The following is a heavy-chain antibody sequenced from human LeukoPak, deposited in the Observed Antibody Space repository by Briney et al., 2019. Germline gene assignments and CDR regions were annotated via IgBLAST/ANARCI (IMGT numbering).Heavy chain of an antibody. CDR1: GYTFTGYY. Sequence: ASVKVSCKASGYTFTGYYTHWVRQAPGQGLEWMGWINPHTGGTNYAQKFQGRVTMTRDASISTAYMELSRLRSDDTAVYYCARPYCGGGSCHDYFDYWGQGTLVTVSS. CDR2: INPHTGGT. CDR3: ARPYCGGGSCHDYFDY. D-gene: IGHD2-15*01. J-gene: IGHJ4*02. V-gene: IGHV1-2*02.